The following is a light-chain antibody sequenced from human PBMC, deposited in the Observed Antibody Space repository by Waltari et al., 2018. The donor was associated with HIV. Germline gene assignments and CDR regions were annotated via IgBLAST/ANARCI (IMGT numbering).Light chain of an antibody. CDR1: QSVGSR. J-gene: IGKJ2*01. CDR3: QQYDTYLT. CDR2: RAS. Sequence: DIQMTQSPSALSASVGGRATIICRASQSVGSRLAWYQQKPGKAPKLLIYRASTLEKGVPSRFTGSGYGTEFTLTISSLQPEDFGTYYCQQYDTYLTFGQGTRLEMK. V-gene: IGKV1-5*03.